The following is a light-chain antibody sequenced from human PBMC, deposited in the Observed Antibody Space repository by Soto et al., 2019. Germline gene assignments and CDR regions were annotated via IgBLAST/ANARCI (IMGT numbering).Light chain of an antibody. V-gene: IGKV3-15*01. CDR1: QSVSSK. Sequence: ETVMTQSPATLSLSPGERATLSCRASQSVSSKLVWYQQKPGQAPRLLIYDASTSSTGIPARFSGSGSGTEFTLTISSLKSEDLALYYCQQYSSWPPAFGGGTKVEIK. CDR2: DAS. J-gene: IGKJ4*01. CDR3: QQYSSWPPA.